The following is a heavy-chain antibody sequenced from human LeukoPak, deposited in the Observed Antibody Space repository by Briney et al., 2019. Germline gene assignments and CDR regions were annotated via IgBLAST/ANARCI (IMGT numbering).Heavy chain of an antibody. Sequence: ASVRVSCKVSGYTLTELSMHWVRQAPGKGLEWRGGFDPEDGETIYAQKFQGRVTMTEDTSTDTAYMELSSLRSEDTAVYYCATLPRNEPPDYYYYYYMDVWGKGTTVTVSS. CDR3: ATLPRNEPPDYYYYYYMDV. D-gene: IGHD1-1*01. J-gene: IGHJ6*03. CDR2: FDPEDGET. V-gene: IGHV1-24*01. CDR1: GYTLTELS.